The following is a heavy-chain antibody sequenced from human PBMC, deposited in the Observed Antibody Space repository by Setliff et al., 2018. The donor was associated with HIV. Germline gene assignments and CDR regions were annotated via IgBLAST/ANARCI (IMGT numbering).Heavy chain of an antibody. CDR3: AKLDYYDYSGSWARKVAIDF. D-gene: IGHD3-22*01. CDR1: GLTLSNSA. CDR2: IQSGGIM. Sequence: TGGSLRLSCAASGLTLSNSAMTWVRQRPGRGLEWVSLIQSGGIMYYADSVKGRFTISRDNSNNTLSLQMSGLRAEDTALYYCAKLDYYDYSGSWARKVAIDFWGRGTMVTVSS. V-gene: IGHV3-23*01. J-gene: IGHJ3*01.